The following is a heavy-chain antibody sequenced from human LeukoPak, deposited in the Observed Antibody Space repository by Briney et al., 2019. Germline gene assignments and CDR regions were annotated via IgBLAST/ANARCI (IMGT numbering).Heavy chain of an antibody. CDR3: AKDHSGSFDY. D-gene: IGHD1-26*01. V-gene: IGHV3-30*18. J-gene: IGHJ4*02. Sequence: GRSLRLSCAASGFTFSSYGMHWVRQAPGKGLEWVAVIWYGGSNKYYADSVKGRFTISRDNSKNTLYLQMNSLRAEDTAVYYCAKDHSGSFDYWGQGTLVTVSS. CDR1: GFTFSSYG. CDR2: IWYGGSNK.